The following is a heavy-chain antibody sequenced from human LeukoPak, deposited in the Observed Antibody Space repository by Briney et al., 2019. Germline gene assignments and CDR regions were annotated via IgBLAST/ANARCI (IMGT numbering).Heavy chain of an antibody. D-gene: IGHD2-15*01. CDR2: IRSKAYGGTT. J-gene: IGHJ4*02. V-gene: IGHV3-49*04. CDR3: TRRVADAFDY. Sequence: PGGSLRLSCTTSGFTFGDYSMNWARQAPGKGLEWVGFIRSKAYGGTTEYAASVQGRFIISRDDSKSIAYLQMSSLKTEDTAVYYCTRRVADAFDYWGQGTLVTVSS. CDR1: GFTFGDYS.